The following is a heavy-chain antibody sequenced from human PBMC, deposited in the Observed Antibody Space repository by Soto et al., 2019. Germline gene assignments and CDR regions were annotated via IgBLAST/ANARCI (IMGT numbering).Heavy chain of an antibody. CDR2: ISSSSSYI. CDR1: GFTFSSYS. V-gene: IGHV3-21*01. D-gene: IGHD2-15*01. J-gene: IGHJ6*02. CDR3: ARGVGCSGGSCYWGVYYYYGMDV. Sequence: GGSLRLSCAACGFTFSSYSMNWVRQAPGKGLEWVSSISSSSSYIYYADSVKGRFTISRDNAKNSLYLQMNSLRAEDMAVYYCARGVGCSGGSCYWGVYYYYGMDVWGQGTTVTVSS.